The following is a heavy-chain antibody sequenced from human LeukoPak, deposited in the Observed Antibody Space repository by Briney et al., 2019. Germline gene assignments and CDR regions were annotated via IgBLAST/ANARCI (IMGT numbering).Heavy chain of an antibody. V-gene: IGHV4-39*07. D-gene: IGHD6-19*01. CDR3: ARVGAVAVMRGPAFDI. CDR1: GDSITSSSYY. CDR2: IYYSGST. Sequence: SETLSLTCTVSGDSITSSSYYWGWIRQPPGKGLEWIGSIYYSGSTNYNPSLKSRVTISVDTSKNQFSLKLSSVTAADTAVYYCARVGAVAVMRGPAFDIWGQGTMVTVSS. J-gene: IGHJ3*02.